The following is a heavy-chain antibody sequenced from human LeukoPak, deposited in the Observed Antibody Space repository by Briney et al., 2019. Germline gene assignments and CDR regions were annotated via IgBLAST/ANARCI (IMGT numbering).Heavy chain of an antibody. D-gene: IGHD3-16*01. CDR2: ISSSSSTI. CDR3: ARDSVWGGPVPGYMDV. Sequence: SGGSLRLSCAASGFTFSSYSMNWVRQAPGKGLEWVSYISSSSSTIYYADSVKGRFTISRDNAKNSLYLQMNSLRAEDTAVYYCARDSVWGGPVPGYMDVWGKGTTVTVSS. V-gene: IGHV3-48*01. J-gene: IGHJ6*03. CDR1: GFTFSSYS.